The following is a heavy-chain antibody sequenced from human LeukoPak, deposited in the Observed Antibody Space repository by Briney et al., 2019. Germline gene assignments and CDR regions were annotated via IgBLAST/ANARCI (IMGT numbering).Heavy chain of an antibody. CDR3: ARDCSRTTCLDY. Sequence: SETLSLTCTVSGGSISSGGYYWSWIRQHPGKGLEWIGYIYHSGSTYYNPSLKSRVTISVDTSKNQFSLKLSSVTAADTAVYFCARDCSRTTCLDYWGQGTLVTVSS. V-gene: IGHV4-31*03. CDR2: IYHSGST. J-gene: IGHJ4*02. D-gene: IGHD2-2*01. CDR1: GGSISSGGYY.